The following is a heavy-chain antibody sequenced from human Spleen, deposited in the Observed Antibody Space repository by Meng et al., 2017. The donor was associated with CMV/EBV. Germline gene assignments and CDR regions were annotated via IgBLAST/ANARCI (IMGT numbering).Heavy chain of an antibody. CDR2: IYASGET. CDR3: ARGAYYYDNSDFGHGF. V-gene: IGHV4-4*07. D-gene: IGHD3-22*01. CDR1: GGSISSYY. J-gene: IGHJ4*02. Sequence: QVQLLLSGHDLVERSGTLSLTCTVSGGSISSYYWSWFRQPAGKGLEWIGRIYASGETNFNPSLKSRLTMSVDTSQNQLSLNLRSVTAADTAVYYCARGAYYYDNSDFGHGFWGQGTLVTVSS.